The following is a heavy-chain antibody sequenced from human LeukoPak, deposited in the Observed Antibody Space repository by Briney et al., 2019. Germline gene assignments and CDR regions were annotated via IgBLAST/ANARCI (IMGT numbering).Heavy chain of an antibody. J-gene: IGHJ4*02. V-gene: IGHV4-59*01. CDR1: GGSISSYL. D-gene: IGHD1-26*01. Sequence: LETLSLTCTVSGGSISSYLWSWIRQPPGKGLEWIGYIYYSGSTNYNTSLKSRVTILVDTSKNQFSLKVSSVTAADTAVYYCARGQYSGSCFDNWGQGSLVTASS. CDR3: ARGQYSGSCFDN. CDR2: IYYSGST.